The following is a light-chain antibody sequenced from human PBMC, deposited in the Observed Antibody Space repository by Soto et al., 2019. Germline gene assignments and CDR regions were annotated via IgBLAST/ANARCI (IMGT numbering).Light chain of an antibody. CDR2: DAS. J-gene: IGKJ3*01. Sequence: ETVLTQSPGTLSLSPGERAILSCRASQSITSNYLAWYQQKPGQAPRLLIFDASSRATGIPDRFSGGGSGTDFTLTISSLEPEDFAVHYCQQYGGSPPFTFGPGTKVDIK. CDR1: QSITSNY. CDR3: QQYGGSPPFT. V-gene: IGKV3-20*01.